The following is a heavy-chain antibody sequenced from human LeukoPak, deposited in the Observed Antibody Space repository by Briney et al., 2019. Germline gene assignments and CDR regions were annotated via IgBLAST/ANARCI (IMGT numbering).Heavy chain of an antibody. J-gene: IGHJ4*02. CDR3: AKDVDGYNSVFDY. V-gene: IGHV3-7*01. D-gene: IGHD5-24*01. CDR2: TKPDGSAE. CDR1: GFTFRNYW. Sequence: GGSLRLSCAASGFTFRNYWMGWVRQAPGKGLEWVANTKPDGSAEYYADSVKGRFTISRDNSKNTLYLQMYSLRAEDTAVYYCAKDVDGYNSVFDYWGQGTLVTVSS.